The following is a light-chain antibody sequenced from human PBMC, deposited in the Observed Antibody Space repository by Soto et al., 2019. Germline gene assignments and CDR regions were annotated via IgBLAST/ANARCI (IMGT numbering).Light chain of an antibody. CDR3: CSFEDSLTWV. V-gene: IGLV2-14*01. J-gene: IGLJ3*02. CDR2: EVN. CDR1: STDVGAYNY. Sequence: QSALTQPASVSESPGQSITISCTGTSTDVGAYNYVSWYQKYPGKAPKLMIYEVNYRPSGVSNRFSGSKSGDAASLTISGLQAEDEADYYCCSFEDSLTWVFGGGTKLTVL.